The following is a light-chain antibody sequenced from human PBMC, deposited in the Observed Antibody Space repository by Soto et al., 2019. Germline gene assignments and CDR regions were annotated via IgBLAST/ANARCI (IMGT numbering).Light chain of an antibody. CDR3: SLYTSSSTYV. Sequence: QSALTQPPSVSRSPGQSVAISCTGTSSDVGSYNRVSWYQQPPGTAPKLMIYDVSNRPSGVPDRFSGSKSGNTASLTISGLQAEDEADYYFSLYTSSSTYVFGTGTKVTVL. CDR1: SSDVGSYNR. CDR2: DVS. J-gene: IGLJ1*01. V-gene: IGLV2-18*01.